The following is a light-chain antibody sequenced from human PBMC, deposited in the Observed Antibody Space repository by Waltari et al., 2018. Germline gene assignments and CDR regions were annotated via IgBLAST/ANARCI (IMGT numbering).Light chain of an antibody. V-gene: IGKV3-15*01. CDR3: QQYDKWPLT. J-gene: IGKJ1*01. CDR2: GAS. CDR1: QSVGSN. Sequence: DIVMTQSPATLSVSPGEGATLSCRASQSVGSNLAWYQQKPGQVPRLLIYGASARATGIPARFSGSVSGTEFTLTISSLQSEDFAVYYCQQYDKWPLTFGQGTKVEIK.